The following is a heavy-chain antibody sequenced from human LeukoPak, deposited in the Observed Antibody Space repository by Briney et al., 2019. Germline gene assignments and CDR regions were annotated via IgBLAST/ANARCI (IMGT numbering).Heavy chain of an antibody. CDR1: GGSFSGYY. J-gene: IGHJ4*02. V-gene: IGHV4-34*01. CDR2: INHSGST. Sequence: SGTLSLTCAVYGGSFSGYYWSWIRQPPGKGLEWIGEINHSGSTNYNPSLKSRVTISVDTSKNQFSLKLSSVTAADTAVYYCARVTGYVIEDYFDYWGQGTLVTVSS. D-gene: IGHD3-22*01. CDR3: ARVTGYVIEDYFDY.